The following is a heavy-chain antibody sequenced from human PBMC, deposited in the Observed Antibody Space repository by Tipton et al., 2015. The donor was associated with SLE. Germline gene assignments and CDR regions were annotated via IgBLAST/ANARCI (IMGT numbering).Heavy chain of an antibody. V-gene: IGHV4-59*11. CDR1: GGSISSHY. Sequence: TLSLTCTVSGGSISSHYWSWIRQPPGEGLEWIGYIYNSGSGNYNPSLKSRVTISVDTSKNQFSLKLSSVSAADTAVYYCARSDYYDSSGYYSYAFDIWGQGTMVTVSS. CDR3: ARSDYYDSSGYYSYAFDI. J-gene: IGHJ3*02. D-gene: IGHD3-22*01. CDR2: IYNSGSG.